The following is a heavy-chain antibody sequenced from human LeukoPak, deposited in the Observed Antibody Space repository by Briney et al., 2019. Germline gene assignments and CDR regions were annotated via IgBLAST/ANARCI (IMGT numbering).Heavy chain of an antibody. CDR1: GYTFTSYV. CDR2: ISAYNGNT. J-gene: IGHJ4*02. V-gene: IGHV1-18*01. Sequence: ASVKVSCKASGYTFTSYVSSWLRQAPGQVVEWMGWISAYNGNTSYAQKLQGRVTMTTDTSTSTAYMELRSLRSDDTDVYYCARAQGDYAWGSYRPQYYFDSWGQGTLVTVSS. D-gene: IGHD3-16*02. CDR3: ARAQGDYAWGSYRPQYYFDS.